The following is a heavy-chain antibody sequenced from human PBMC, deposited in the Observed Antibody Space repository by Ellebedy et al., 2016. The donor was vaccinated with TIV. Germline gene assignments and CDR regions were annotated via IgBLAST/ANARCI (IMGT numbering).Heavy chain of an antibody. CDR2: IYWNDDK. J-gene: IGHJ3*02. CDR3: AHRPPYGDTYHHAYHI. D-gene: IGHD4-17*01. V-gene: IGHV2-5*01. Sequence: SGPTLVKPTQTLTLTCTFSGFSLSTSAVGVGWIRQPPRKALEWLALIYWNDDKRYNPSLKSRLTITKDTSKNQVVLTMSNMDPVDTATYYCAHRPPYGDTYHHAYHIWGQGTMVTVSS. CDR1: GFSLSTSAVG.